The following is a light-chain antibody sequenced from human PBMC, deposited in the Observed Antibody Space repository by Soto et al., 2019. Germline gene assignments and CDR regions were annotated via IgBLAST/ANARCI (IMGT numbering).Light chain of an antibody. CDR2: RDS. CDR1: SSNIGSNA. V-gene: IGLV1-44*01. J-gene: IGLJ3*02. Sequence: QSVLTQPPSASGTPGQRVTISCSGSSSNIGSNAVNWYQQFPGTAPKLLFFRDSQRPSGVPDRFSGSKSGTSASLAISGLQSEDEADYHCAAWDDNLKGVMFGGGTKVTDL. CDR3: AAWDDNLKGVM.